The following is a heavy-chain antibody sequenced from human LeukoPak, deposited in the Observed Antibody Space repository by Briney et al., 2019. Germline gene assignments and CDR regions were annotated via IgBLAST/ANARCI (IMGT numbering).Heavy chain of an antibody. CDR2: FYHSGST. CDR1: GYFIRSGFY. D-gene: IGHD6-19*01. CDR3: ARGQVAGTFDY. Sequence: SETLSLTCTVSGYFIRSGFYWGWIRQPPGKGLEWIGSFYHSGSTYYNPSLESRVTISLDTSKNQFSLKLSSVTAADTAVYYCARGQVAGTFDYWGQGTLVTVSS. J-gene: IGHJ4*02. V-gene: IGHV4-38-2*02.